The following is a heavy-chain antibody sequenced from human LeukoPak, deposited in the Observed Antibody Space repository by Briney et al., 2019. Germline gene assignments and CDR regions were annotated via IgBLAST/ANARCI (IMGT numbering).Heavy chain of an antibody. CDR1: GGSISSYY. D-gene: IGHD3-22*01. V-gene: IGHV4-59*08. CDR2: IYYSGST. Sequence: SETLSLTCTVSGGSISSYYWSWIRQPPGKGLEWIGYIYYSGSTNYNPSLKSRVTISVDTSKNQFSLKLSSVTAADTAVYYCASHMYYYDSSGYYGDAFDIWGQGTMVTVSS. CDR3: ASHMYYYDSSGYYGDAFDI. J-gene: IGHJ3*02.